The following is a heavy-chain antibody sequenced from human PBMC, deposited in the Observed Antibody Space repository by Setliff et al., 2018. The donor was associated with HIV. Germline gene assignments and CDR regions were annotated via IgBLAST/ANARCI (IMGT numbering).Heavy chain of an antibody. J-gene: IGHJ5*02. Sequence: SVKVSCKAPGGTFSSHAINWVRQAAGQGLEWMGRFIPMFGSTKYAQKFQGRVTITADESTSTAYMELSSLRSDDTAVYYCARDHTTIFGSVTDNWIDPWGQGTLVTVSS. CDR3: ARDHTTIFGSVTDNWIDP. CDR2: FIPMFGST. D-gene: IGHD3-3*01. V-gene: IGHV1-69*13. CDR1: GGTFSSHA.